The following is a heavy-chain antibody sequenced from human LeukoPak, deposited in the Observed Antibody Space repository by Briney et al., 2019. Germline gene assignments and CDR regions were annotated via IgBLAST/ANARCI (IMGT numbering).Heavy chain of an antibody. Sequence: ASVKVSRKASGYTFTGYYMHWVRQAPGQGLEWMGWINPNSGGTNYAQKFQGRVTMTRDTSISTAYMELSRLRSDDTAVYYCARAESLVLAWYYYDSSGYYHDYWGQGTLVTVSS. D-gene: IGHD3-22*01. CDR2: INPNSGGT. CDR1: GYTFTGYY. CDR3: ARAESLVLAWYYYDSSGYYHDY. J-gene: IGHJ4*02. V-gene: IGHV1-2*02.